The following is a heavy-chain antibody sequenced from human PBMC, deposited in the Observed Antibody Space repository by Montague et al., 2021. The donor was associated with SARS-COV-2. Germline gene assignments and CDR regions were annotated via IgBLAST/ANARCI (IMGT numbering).Heavy chain of an antibody. Sequence: SETLSLTCTVSGEPISGFYWNWIRQSAGEGLEWIGRIYTTGSTNYNPSLKSRVTMSVDTSKNQFSLKLTSVTAADTAVYYCARGGVLAPYCFDFWGQGALVAVSS. CDR1: GEPISGFY. V-gene: IGHV4-4*07. J-gene: IGHJ4*02. D-gene: IGHD4/OR15-4a*01. CDR3: ARGGVLAPYCFDF. CDR2: IYTTGST.